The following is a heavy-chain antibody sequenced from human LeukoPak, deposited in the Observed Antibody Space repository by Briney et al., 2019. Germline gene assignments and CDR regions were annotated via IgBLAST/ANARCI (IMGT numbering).Heavy chain of an antibody. Sequence: GGSLRLSCAASGFTFSNYAMTWVRQAPGKGLEWVSSISASGAGTYYADSVKGRFTISRDNSKNTLYLQMNSLRAEDTAVYYCAKDPYSSSWDLFDYWGQGTLVTVSS. CDR3: AKDPYSSSWDLFDY. V-gene: IGHV3-23*01. J-gene: IGHJ4*02. CDR1: GFTFSNYA. CDR2: ISASGAGT. D-gene: IGHD6-13*01.